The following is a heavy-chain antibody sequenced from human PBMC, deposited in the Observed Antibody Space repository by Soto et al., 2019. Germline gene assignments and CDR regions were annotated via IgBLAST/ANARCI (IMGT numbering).Heavy chain of an antibody. CDR2: IIPIFGTA. CDR1: RVAFSKFI. V-gene: IGHV1-69*01. Sequence: QAQLEQSGGEVKKPGSSVKVSCKASRVAFSKFIVTWVRQAPGLGLEWVGGIIPIFGTANYAQKFQGRVTITADESTSTSFMEVNNLRSEDTAGYYCAEFRYSSPMGYYDGMDVWGQGTTVTVSS. CDR3: AEFRYSSPMGYYDGMDV. J-gene: IGHJ6*02. D-gene: IGHD6-19*01.